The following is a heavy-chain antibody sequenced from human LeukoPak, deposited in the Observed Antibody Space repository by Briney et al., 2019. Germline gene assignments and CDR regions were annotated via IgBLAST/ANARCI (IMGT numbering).Heavy chain of an antibody. J-gene: IGHJ4*02. V-gene: IGHV4-59*13. D-gene: IGHD5-12*01. CDR1: GGSISSYY. Sequence: SETLSFTGTVSGGSISSYYWSWSRQPPGKGVEGIGYIYYSGSTNYNPSLKSRVTISVDTSKTKFSLKLRSVTAADTAVYSCPRGQRGYSGYDLGASFDYWGQGTLVTVSS. CDR2: IYYSGST. CDR3: PRGQRGYSGYDLGASFDY.